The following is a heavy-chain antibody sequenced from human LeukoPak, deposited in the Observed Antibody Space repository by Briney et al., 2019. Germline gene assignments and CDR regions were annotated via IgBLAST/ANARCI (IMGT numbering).Heavy chain of an antibody. J-gene: IGHJ4*02. D-gene: IGHD2-15*01. CDR1: GFTFSSYS. CDR3: ARAWATLPYYFDY. V-gene: IGHV3-48*01. CDR2: ISSSSSTI. Sequence: LRLSCAASGFTFSSYSMNWVRQAPGKGLEWVSYISSSSSTIYYADSVKGRFTISRDNAKNSLYLQMNSLRAEDTAVYYCARAWATLPYYFDYWGQGTLVTVSS.